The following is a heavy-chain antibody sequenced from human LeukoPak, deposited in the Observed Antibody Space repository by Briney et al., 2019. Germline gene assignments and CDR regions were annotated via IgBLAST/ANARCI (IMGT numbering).Heavy chain of an antibody. CDR1: GFTFSNSA. J-gene: IGHJ4*02. D-gene: IGHD3-22*01. Sequence: PGGSLRLSCAASGFTFSNSAMNWVRQAPGKGLEWVTGISGGGGSRFYADSVKGRFTISRDNSKNTLYLQMNSLRAEDTAVYYCAKKEGSGFYYPFDYWGQGTLVTVSS. V-gene: IGHV3-23*01. CDR2: ISGGGGSR. CDR3: AKKEGSGFYYPFDY.